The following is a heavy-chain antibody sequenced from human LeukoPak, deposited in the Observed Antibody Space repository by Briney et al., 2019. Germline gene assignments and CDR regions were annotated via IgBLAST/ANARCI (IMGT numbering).Heavy chain of an antibody. V-gene: IGHV3-23*01. J-gene: IGHJ4*02. CDR1: GFTFSTYS. CDR2: ITNSGGGT. D-gene: IGHD6-19*01. CDR3: AKDLWTDSSGWNYFDY. Sequence: GGSLRLSCAASGFTFSTYSMNWVRQAPGKGLEWVSCITNSGGGTYYADSVKGRFTISRDNSKNTLYLQMNSLRAEDTAVYYCAKDLWTDSSGWNYFDYWGQGTLVTVSS.